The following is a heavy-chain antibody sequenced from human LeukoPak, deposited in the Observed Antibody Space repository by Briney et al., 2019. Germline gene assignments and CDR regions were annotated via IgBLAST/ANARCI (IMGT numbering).Heavy chain of an antibody. CDR3: ACLRGLYCGGDCYIDGLNWFDP. CDR2: IYYSGST. CDR1: GGSISSGGYY. V-gene: IGHV4-31*03. J-gene: IGHJ5*02. Sequence: SETLSLTCTVSGGSISSGGYYWSWIRQHPGKGLEWIGYIYYSGSTYYNPSLKSRVTISVDTSKNQFSLKLSSVTAADTAVYYCACLRGLYCGGDCYIDGLNWFDPWGQGTLVTVSS. D-gene: IGHD2-21*02.